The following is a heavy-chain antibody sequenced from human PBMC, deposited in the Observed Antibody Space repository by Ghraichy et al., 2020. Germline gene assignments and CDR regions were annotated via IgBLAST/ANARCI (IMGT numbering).Heavy chain of an antibody. CDR3: ARDGLFEGGALDY. V-gene: IGHV4-39*07. D-gene: IGHD2-15*01. CDR2: IYYSGST. J-gene: IGHJ4*02. Sequence: SQTLSLTCTVSGGSISSSSYYWGWIRQPPGKGLEWIGSIYYSGSTYYNPSLKSRVTISVDTSKNQFSLKLSSVTAADTAVYYCARDGLFEGGALDYWGQGTLVTVSS. CDR1: GGSISSSSYY.